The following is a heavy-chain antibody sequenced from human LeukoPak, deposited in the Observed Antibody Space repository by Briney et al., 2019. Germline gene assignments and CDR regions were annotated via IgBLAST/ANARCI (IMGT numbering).Heavy chain of an antibody. Sequence: PGGSLRLSCVASGFTFSSYEMNWVRQAPGKGLEWVSYTSSSGSTRYYADSVKGRFTISRDNAKNSLYLQMNSLRAEDTAVYYCARGGYYYDSSGYYRCRAFDIWGQGTMVTVSS. V-gene: IGHV3-48*03. CDR3: ARGGYYYDSSGYYRCRAFDI. J-gene: IGHJ3*02. D-gene: IGHD3-22*01. CDR2: TSSSGSTR. CDR1: GFTFSSYE.